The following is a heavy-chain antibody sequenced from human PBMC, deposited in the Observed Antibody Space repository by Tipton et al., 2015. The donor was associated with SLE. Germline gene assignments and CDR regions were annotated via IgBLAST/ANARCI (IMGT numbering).Heavy chain of an antibody. J-gene: IGHJ4*02. CDR3: ARGRRSYGTGYYFDY. V-gene: IGHV3-21*04. CDR2: ISSSSSYI. CDR1: GFTFSSYS. Sequence: SLRLSCAASGFTFSSYSMNWVRQAPGKGLEWVSSISSSSSYIYYADSVKGRFTISRDNSKRTLNLQMNSLRAEDTAVYYCARGRRSYGTGYYFDYWGQGTLVPVSS. D-gene: IGHD3-16*01.